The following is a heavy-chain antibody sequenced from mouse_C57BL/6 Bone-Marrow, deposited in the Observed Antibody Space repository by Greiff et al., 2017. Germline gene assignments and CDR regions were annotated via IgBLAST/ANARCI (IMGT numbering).Heavy chain of an antibody. CDR2: FYPGSGSI. D-gene: IGHD2-4*01. V-gene: IGHV1-62-2*01. Sequence: LMKPGASVKLSCKASGYIFTEYTIHWVKQRSGQGLEWIGWFYPGSGSIKYNERFKDKATLTADKSSNTVYMELSRLTSEDSAVYFGARHERYYDYEGYFDYWGQGTTLTVSS. J-gene: IGHJ2*01. CDR3: ARHERYYDYEGYFDY. CDR1: GYIFTEYT.